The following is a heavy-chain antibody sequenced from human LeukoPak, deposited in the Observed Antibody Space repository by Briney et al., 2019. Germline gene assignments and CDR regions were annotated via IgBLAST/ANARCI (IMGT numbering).Heavy chain of an antibody. CDR2: INPNSGGT. CDR1: GYTFSDYY. D-gene: IGHD3-3*01. Sequence: ASVKVSCKASGYTFSDYYMHWVRQAPGQGLEGMGWINPNSGGTNYAQKFQGRVTMTRDTSISTAYMELSRLRSADTAVYYIARSGGPYGCCSGYLYCGQRGLVTVSS. CDR3: ARSGGPYGCCSGYLY. J-gene: IGHJ4*02. V-gene: IGHV1-2*02.